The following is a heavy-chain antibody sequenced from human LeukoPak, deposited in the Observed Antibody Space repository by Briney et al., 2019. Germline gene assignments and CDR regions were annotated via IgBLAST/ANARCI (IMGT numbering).Heavy chain of an antibody. D-gene: IGHD5-24*01. CDR3: ARAGWDGYQGRGYYFDY. J-gene: IGHJ4*02. V-gene: IGHV3-53*01. CDR2: IYSGGST. CDR1: GFTVSSNY. Sequence: PGGSLRLSCAASGFTVSSNYMSWVRQAPGKGLEWVSVIYSGGSTYYADSVKGRFTISRDNSKNTLYLQMNSLRAEDTAVYYCARAGWDGYQGRGYYFDYWGQGTLVTVSS.